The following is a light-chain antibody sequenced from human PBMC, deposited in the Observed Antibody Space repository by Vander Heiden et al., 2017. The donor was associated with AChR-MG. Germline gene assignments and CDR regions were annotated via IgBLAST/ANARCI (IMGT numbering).Light chain of an antibody. Sequence: SYELTQPPSVSVSPGQTASIPCSGAKLGDKSAYWYQQRAGQSTVLVMYEGTKRPSGSPERFSGSNSGDTATLTISGSKPMDEADYYWQAWDTSTGVFGGGTKLTVL. V-gene: IGLV3-1*01. CDR2: EGT. CDR1: KLGDKS. J-gene: IGLJ3*02. CDR3: QAWDTSTGV.